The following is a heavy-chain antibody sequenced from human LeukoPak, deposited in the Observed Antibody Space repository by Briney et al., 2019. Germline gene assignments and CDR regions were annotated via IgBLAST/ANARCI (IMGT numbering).Heavy chain of an antibody. CDR3: ARELPREVTLDY. D-gene: IGHD2-21*02. Sequence: GGSLRLSCAVSGFTFISYGMQWVRQAPGKGLAWVSRINTDGSSTTYADSVKGRFTISRDNAKNTLYLQMNSLRAEDTGVYYCARELPREVTLDYWGQGTLVTVSS. CDR2: INTDGSST. V-gene: IGHV3-74*01. CDR1: GFTFISYG. J-gene: IGHJ4*01.